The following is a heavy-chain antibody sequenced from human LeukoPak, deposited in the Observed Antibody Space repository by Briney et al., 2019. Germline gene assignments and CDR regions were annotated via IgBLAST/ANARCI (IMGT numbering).Heavy chain of an antibody. CDR2: ISSSGSTI. J-gene: IGHJ4*02. CDR1: GFTFSSYD. Sequence: SGGSLRLSCAVSGFTFSSYDMNWVRQAPGKGLEWVSYISSSGSTIYYADSVKGRFTVSRDNAKNSLYLQMNSLRAEDTAVYYCARGYTYGAYWGQGTLVTVSS. D-gene: IGHD4/OR15-4a*01. CDR3: ARGYTYGAY. V-gene: IGHV3-48*04.